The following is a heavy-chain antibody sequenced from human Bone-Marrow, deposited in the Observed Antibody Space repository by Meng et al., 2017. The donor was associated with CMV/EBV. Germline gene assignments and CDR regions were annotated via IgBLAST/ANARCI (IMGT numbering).Heavy chain of an antibody. J-gene: IGHJ5*02. CDR2: IYYSGST. D-gene: IGHD5-18*01. V-gene: IGHV4-39*07. Sequence: GSLRLSCTVSGGSISSSSYYWGWIRQPPGKGLEWIGSIYYSGSTYYNPSLKSRVTISVDTSKNQFSLKLSSVTAADTAVYYCARGGIQLWLNWFDPWGQGTLVTVSS. CDR1: GGSISSSSYY. CDR3: ARGGIQLWLNWFDP.